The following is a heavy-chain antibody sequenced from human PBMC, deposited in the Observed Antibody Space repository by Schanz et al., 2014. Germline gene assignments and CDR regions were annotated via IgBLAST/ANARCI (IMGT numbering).Heavy chain of an antibody. V-gene: IGHV3-66*01. D-gene: IGHD3-10*01. CDR1: GFNVGNNY. CDR3: TRGSGSRSYGWYYDS. CDR2: IYSRGGT. J-gene: IGHJ4*02. Sequence: EVQLEVSGGGLVQPGGSLRLSCEASGFNVGNNYMSWVRQPPGKGLECISIIYSRGGTFHADSVKGRFTISRDKSKNTLYLEMNSLRAEDSAVYYCTRGSGSRSYGWYYDSWGQGTLVTVSS.